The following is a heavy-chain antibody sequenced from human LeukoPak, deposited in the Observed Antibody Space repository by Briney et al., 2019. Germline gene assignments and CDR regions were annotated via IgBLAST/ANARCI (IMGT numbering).Heavy chain of an antibody. CDR3: ARDRVPYYYDSSGYAVFDY. CDR1: GYTFTSYG. Sequence: VASVKVSCKASGYTFTSYGISWVRQAPGQGLEWMGWISAYNGNTNYAQKLQGRVTMTTDTSTSTAYMELRSLRSDDTAVYYCARDRVPYYYDSSGYAVFDYWGQGTLVTVSS. V-gene: IGHV1-18*01. CDR2: ISAYNGNT. D-gene: IGHD3-22*01. J-gene: IGHJ4*02.